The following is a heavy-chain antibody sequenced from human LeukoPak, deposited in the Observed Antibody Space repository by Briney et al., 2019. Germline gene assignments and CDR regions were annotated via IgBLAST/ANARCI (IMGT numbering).Heavy chain of an antibody. CDR3: TTASVTVQARGAFDI. V-gene: IGHV3-15*01. J-gene: IGHJ3*02. CDR2: IKSKTDGGTI. D-gene: IGHD4-17*01. CDR1: GFTVSSNY. Sequence: GGSLRLSCAASGFTVSSNYMNWVRQAPGKGLEGVGRIKSKTDGGTIDYAAPVKGRFTISTDDSKDTLYLQLNSLKTEDSAVYYCTTASVTVQARGAFDIWGQGTMVTVSS.